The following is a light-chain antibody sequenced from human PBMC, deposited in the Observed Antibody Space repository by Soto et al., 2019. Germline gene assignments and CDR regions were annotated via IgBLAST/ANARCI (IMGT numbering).Light chain of an antibody. Sequence: QSALTQPPSASGSPGQSVTISCTGTSSDVGGYNFVSWYQQHPGKAPKLMIYGVTQRPSGVPDRFSGSKSGNTASLTVSGLQADDEADYYCQSYDSSLSALVFGGGTKLTVL. J-gene: IGLJ2*01. V-gene: IGLV2-8*01. CDR3: QSYDSSLSALV. CDR2: GVT. CDR1: SSDVGGYNF.